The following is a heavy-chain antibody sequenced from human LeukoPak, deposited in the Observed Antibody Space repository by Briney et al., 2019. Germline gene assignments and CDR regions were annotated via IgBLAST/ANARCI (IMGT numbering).Heavy chain of an antibody. J-gene: IGHJ4*02. CDR1: GGSISSYY. D-gene: IGHD7-27*01. CDR3: ARVSGSSLTDFDY. CDR2: IYHSGST. V-gene: IGHV4-59*01. Sequence: SETLSLTCTVSGGSISSYYWSWIRQPPGKGLEWIGSIYHSGSTYYNPSLKSRVTISVDTSKNQFSLKLSSVTAADTAVYYCARVSGSSLTDFDYWGQGTLVTVSS.